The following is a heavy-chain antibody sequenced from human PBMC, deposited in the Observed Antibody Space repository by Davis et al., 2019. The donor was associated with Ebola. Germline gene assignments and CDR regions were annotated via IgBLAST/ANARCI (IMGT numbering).Heavy chain of an antibody. CDR1: GYTFTSYG. J-gene: IGHJ4*02. Sequence: ASVKVSCKASGYTFTSYGISWVRQAPEQGLEWMGWINPHNGNTNYAQNVQGRVTMTTDTSTSTAYMEVGILRSDDTAVYYCARAQFPTTSDHWGQGTLVTVSS. D-gene: IGHD1-1*01. CDR2: INPHNGNT. CDR3: ARAQFPTTSDH. V-gene: IGHV1-18*01.